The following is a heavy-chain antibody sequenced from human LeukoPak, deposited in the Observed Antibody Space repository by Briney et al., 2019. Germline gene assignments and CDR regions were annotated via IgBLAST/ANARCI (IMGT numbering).Heavy chain of an antibody. Sequence: PSETLSLTCTVSGVSISSYYWSWIRQPPGKGLEWVGDIYYGGSANYNPSLKSRVTISVDTSKNQFSLKLSSVTAADTAVYYCARGGYYGSGNDFRFDPWGQGTLVTVSS. CDR3: ARGGYYGSGNDFRFDP. CDR1: GVSISSYY. CDR2: IYYGGSA. V-gene: IGHV4-59*01. J-gene: IGHJ5*02. D-gene: IGHD3-10*01.